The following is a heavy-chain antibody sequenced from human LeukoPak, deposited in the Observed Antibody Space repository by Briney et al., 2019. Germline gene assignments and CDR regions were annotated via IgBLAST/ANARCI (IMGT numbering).Heavy chain of an antibody. V-gene: IGHV1-69*01. CDR1: GGTFSSYA. J-gene: IGHJ4*02. D-gene: IGHD1-26*01. Sequence: ASVKVSCKASGGTFSSYAISWVRQAPGQGLEWMGGIIPIFGTANYAQKFQGRVTITADESTSTAYMELSSLRSEDTAVYYCARVSGIVGATTDYWGQGTLVTVSS. CDR3: ARVSGIVGATTDY. CDR2: IIPIFGTA.